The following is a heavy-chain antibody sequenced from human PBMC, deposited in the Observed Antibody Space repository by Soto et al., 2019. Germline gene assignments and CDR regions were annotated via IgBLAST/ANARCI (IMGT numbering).Heavy chain of an antibody. CDR1: GGSISSYY. D-gene: IGHD4-17*01. CDR2: IYYSGST. V-gene: IGHV4-59*01. Sequence: SETLSLTSTVSGGSISSYYWSWIRQPPGKGLEWIGYIYYSGSTNYNPSLKSRVTISVDTSKNQFSLKLSSVTAADTAVYYCATKIYGDNWFDPWGQGTLVTVSS. J-gene: IGHJ5*02. CDR3: ATKIYGDNWFDP.